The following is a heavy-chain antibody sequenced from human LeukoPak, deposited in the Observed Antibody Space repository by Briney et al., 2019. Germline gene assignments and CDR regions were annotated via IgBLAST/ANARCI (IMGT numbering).Heavy chain of an antibody. CDR3: ASGRGSYFFDY. CDR2: IKQDGSEK. V-gene: IGHV3-7*01. Sequence: GSLRLSCAASGFTFRTHWMSWVRQAPGKAPEWVANIKQDGSEKYYVDPVKGRFTISRDNAKHSLYLQMNSLRAEDTAVYYCASGRGSYFFDYWGQGTLVTVSS. D-gene: IGHD1-26*01. CDR1: GFTFRTHW. J-gene: IGHJ4*02.